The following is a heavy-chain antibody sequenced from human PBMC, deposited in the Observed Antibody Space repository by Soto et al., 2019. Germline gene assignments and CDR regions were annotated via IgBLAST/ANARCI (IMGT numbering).Heavy chain of an antibody. J-gene: IGHJ4*02. V-gene: IGHV1-69*01. D-gene: IGHD1-26*01. CDR3: ARDGGRHSGGIDY. Sequence: QVQLVQSGAEVKKPGSSVKVSCKDSGGTFRSYSINWVRQAPGQGLEWMGEIIPIFGTANYAQKFQGRVTITADQSTSRGYMYLSSLRSEYTAVYYCARDGGRHSGGIDYWGQGTLVTVSS. CDR1: GGTFRSYS. CDR2: IIPIFGTA.